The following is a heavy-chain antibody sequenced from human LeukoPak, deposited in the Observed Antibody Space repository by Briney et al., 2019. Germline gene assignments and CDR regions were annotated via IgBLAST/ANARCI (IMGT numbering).Heavy chain of an antibody. D-gene: IGHD4-17*01. CDR3: ARAYGDYFDY. J-gene: IGHJ4*02. Sequence: YPGGSLRLSCAASGLTFSSYAMHWVRQAPGKGLEYVSAISSNGGSTYYANSVKGRFTISRDNSKNTLYLQMGSLRAEDMAVYYCARAYGDYFDYWGQGTLVTVSS. CDR1: GLTFSSYA. V-gene: IGHV3-64*01. CDR2: ISSNGGST.